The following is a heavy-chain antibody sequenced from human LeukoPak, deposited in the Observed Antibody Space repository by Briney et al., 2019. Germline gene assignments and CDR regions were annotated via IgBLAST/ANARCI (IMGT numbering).Heavy chain of an antibody. D-gene: IGHD6-6*01. CDR1: GFTFTTYW. V-gene: IGHV3-7*01. Sequence: GGSLRLSRAASGFTFTTYWMSWVRQAPGKGLEWVANIKQDGSVKYYVDSVKGQFTISRDNAKNSLYLQMSSLRVEDTAVYYCARIGYSSSSFDYWGQGTLVTVSS. J-gene: IGHJ4*02. CDR3: ARIGYSSSSFDY. CDR2: IKQDGSVK.